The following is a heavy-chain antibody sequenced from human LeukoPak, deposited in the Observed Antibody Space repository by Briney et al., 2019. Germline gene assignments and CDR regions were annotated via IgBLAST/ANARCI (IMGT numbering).Heavy chain of an antibody. D-gene: IGHD3-22*01. CDR3: ARVHYDSSGYFAYFDY. J-gene: IGHJ4*02. CDR1: GGSISSGGYS. V-gene: IGHV4-30-2*01. CDR2: IYHSGST. Sequence: PSETLSLTCAVSGGSISSGGYSWSWIRQPPGKGLEWIGYIYHSGSTYYNPSLKSRVTISVDRSKNQFSLKLSSVTAADTAVYYCARVHYDSSGYFAYFDYWGQGTLVTVSS.